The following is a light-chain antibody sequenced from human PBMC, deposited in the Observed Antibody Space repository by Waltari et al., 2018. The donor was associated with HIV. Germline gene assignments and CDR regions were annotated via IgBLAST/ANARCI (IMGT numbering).Light chain of an antibody. CDR1: TSNIGADYD. Sequence: QSVLTQPPSVSGAPGQRVTISCTGSTSNIGADYDVHCYQQIPGTAPKLLISGNKNRPAGVPDRFSASKSGTSASLTITGLQAEDEADYFCQSYDITLSASVVFGGGTKLTVL. J-gene: IGLJ2*01. CDR3: QSYDITLSASVV. CDR2: GNK. V-gene: IGLV1-40*01.